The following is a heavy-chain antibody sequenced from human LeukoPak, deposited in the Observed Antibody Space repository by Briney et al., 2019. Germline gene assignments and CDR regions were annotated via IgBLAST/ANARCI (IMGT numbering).Heavy chain of an antibody. CDR1: GFTFSSYS. V-gene: IGHV3-48*01. D-gene: IGHD3-10*01. Sequence: GRSLRLSCAASGFTFSSYSMNWVRQAPGKGLEWVSYISSSSSTIYYADSVKGRFTISRDNAKNSLYLQMNSLRAEDTAVYYCASDLYAYYYGFLGYWGQGTLVTVSS. J-gene: IGHJ4*02. CDR3: ASDLYAYYYGFLGY. CDR2: ISSSSSTI.